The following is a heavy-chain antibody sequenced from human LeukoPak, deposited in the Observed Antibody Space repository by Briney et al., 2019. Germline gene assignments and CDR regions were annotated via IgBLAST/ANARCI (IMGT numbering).Heavy chain of an antibody. Sequence: SETLSLTCTVSGGSISSYYWSWIRQPPGKGLEWIGYIYYSGSTNYNPSLKSRVTISVDTSKNQFSLKLSSVTAADTAVYYCARGPRITLVRGGQWYFYMDVWGKGTTVTVSS. V-gene: IGHV4-59*01. D-gene: IGHD3-10*01. CDR3: ARGPRITLVRGGQWYFYMDV. CDR1: GGSISSYY. CDR2: IYYSGST. J-gene: IGHJ6*03.